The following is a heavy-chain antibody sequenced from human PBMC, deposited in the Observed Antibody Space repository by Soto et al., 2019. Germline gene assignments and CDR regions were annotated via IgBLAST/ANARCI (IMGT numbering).Heavy chain of an antibody. Sequence: SETLSLTCTVSGGSIDSGDYYWSWIRQPPGKGLEWIGYVYYSGTTNYNPFLKSRVTLSLDKSKNQFSLKMNSVTAADTAVYYCARDLIAPPNYFGPWGQGTLVTAFS. J-gene: IGHJ5*02. CDR1: GGSIDSGDYY. CDR2: VYYSGTT. CDR3: ARDLIAPPNYFGP. D-gene: IGHD4-4*01. V-gene: IGHV4-61*08.